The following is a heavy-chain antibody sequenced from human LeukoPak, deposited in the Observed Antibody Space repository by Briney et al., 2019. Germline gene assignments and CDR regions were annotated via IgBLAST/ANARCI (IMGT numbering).Heavy chain of an antibody. CDR2: ISSSSSYI. V-gene: IGHV3-21*01. D-gene: IGHD6-6*01. Sequence: GGSLRLSCAASGFTFSSYSMNWVRQAPGKGLEWVSSISSSSSYIYYADSVKGRFTISRDNAKNSLYLQMNSLRAEDTAVYYCAREESSSSGYYFDYWGQGVLVTVSS. CDR1: GFTFSSYS. J-gene: IGHJ4*02. CDR3: AREESSSSGYYFDY.